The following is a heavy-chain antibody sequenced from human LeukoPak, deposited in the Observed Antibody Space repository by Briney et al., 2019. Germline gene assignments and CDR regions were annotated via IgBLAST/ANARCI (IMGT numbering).Heavy chain of an antibody. D-gene: IGHD6-13*01. CDR1: GGFISTYY. CDR3: ARDAAVRI. V-gene: IGHV4-59*01. CDR2: IYHSGST. J-gene: IGHJ4*02. Sequence: SETLSLTCTVSGGFISTYYWSWIRQPPGKGLEWNGYIYHSGSTNYNPALKSRVTMSVDTSKNQFSLKLNSVTAADTAVYYCARDAAVRIWGQGTLVTVSS.